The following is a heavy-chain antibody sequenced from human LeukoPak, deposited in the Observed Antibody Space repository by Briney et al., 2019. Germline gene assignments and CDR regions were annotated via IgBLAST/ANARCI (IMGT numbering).Heavy chain of an antibody. CDR2: ISGSGGST. D-gene: IGHD6-13*01. CDR3: AKDGGRIAAAGTIGDFDY. Sequence: GGSLRLSCAASGFSFSSYAMSWVRQAPGKGLEWVSAISGSGGSTYYADSVKGRFTISRDNSKNTLYLQMNSLRAEDTAVYYCAKDGGRIAAAGTIGDFDYWGQGTLFTVSS. V-gene: IGHV3-23*01. J-gene: IGHJ4*02. CDR1: GFSFSSYA.